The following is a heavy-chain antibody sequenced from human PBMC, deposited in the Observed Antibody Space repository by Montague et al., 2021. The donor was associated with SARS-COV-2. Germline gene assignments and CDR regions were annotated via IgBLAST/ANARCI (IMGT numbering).Heavy chain of an antibody. CDR1: GFTFSSYA. Sequence: SLRLSCAASGFTFSSYAMSWVRQAPGKGLEWVSSISSSSSYIYYADSVKGRFTITRDNAKNSLYLQMNSLRAEDTAVYYCARVVPTMIVVVIGLVDYWGQGTLVTVSS. J-gene: IGHJ4*02. CDR2: ISSSSSYI. D-gene: IGHD3-22*01. V-gene: IGHV3-21*01. CDR3: ARVVPTMIVVVIGLVDY.